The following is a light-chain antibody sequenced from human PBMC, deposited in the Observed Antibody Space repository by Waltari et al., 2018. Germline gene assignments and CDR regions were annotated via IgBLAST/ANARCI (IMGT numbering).Light chain of an antibody. CDR1: ALPRKF. V-gene: IGLV3-10*01. J-gene: IGLJ3*02. CDR3: YSTESTGNLWV. CDR2: EDN. Sequence: SYELTQPPSVSVSPGQTARIACAGDALPRKFGFWYQQKPGQAPKLVIYEDNKRPSGTSERFSASSSGTLATLSIAGAQIEDEADYYCYSTESTGNLWVFGGGTKVNVL.